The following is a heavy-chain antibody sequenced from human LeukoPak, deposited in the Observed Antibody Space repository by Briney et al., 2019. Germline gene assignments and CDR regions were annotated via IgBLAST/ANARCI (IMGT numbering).Heavy chain of an antibody. V-gene: IGHV3-30*18. J-gene: IGHJ6*02. CDR1: GFTFSSYG. CDR2: ISYDGSNK. Sequence: PGGSLRLSCAASGFTFSSYGMHWVRQAPGKGLEWVAVISYDGSNKYYADSVKGRFTISRDNSKNTLYLQMNSLRAEDTAVYYCAKDGSYGDLSEYYYGMDVWGQGTTVTVSS. D-gene: IGHD4-17*01. CDR3: AKDGSYGDLSEYYYGMDV.